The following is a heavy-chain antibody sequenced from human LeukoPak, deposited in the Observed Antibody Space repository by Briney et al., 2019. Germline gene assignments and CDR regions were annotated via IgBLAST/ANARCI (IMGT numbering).Heavy chain of an antibody. V-gene: IGHV4-59*01. CDR3: ARGGSGISNAFDI. J-gene: IGHJ3*02. CDR2: LYYSGST. CDR1: GGSISSYY. D-gene: IGHD3-10*01. Sequence: PSGTLSLTCSVSGGSISSYYWSWIRQPPGKGLEWIGYLYYSGSTNPNPSLKSRVTMSVDTSKNHFSLKLRSVTAADTAVYYCARGGSGISNAFDIWGQGTMVTVSS.